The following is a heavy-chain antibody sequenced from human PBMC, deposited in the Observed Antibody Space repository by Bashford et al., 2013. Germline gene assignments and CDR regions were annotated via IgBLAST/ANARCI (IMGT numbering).Heavy chain of an antibody. J-gene: IGHJ4*02. CDR1: GGSISSGGYY. CDR2: IYYSGST. Sequence: SETLSLTCTVSGGSISSGGYYWSWIRQHPGKGLEWIGYIYYSGSTYYNPSLKSRVTISVDTSKNTLYLQMNSLRDEDTAVYYCATDQNWNDAYWGQGTLVTVSS. D-gene: IGHD1-1*01. CDR3: ATDQNWNDAY. V-gene: IGHV4-31*03.